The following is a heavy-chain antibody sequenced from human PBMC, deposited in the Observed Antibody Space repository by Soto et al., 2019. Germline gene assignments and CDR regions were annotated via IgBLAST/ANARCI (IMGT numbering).Heavy chain of an antibody. D-gene: IGHD6-13*01. V-gene: IGHV1-2*04. Sequence: AAVKASCKASAYTFTGYSIHWVRQAPGQGLEWMGWINPNSGATNYAQKFQGWVTMTRDTSISTAYMELSRLRSDDTAGYYCARARDPLYSSSLNHMDFCGQGSTVIVSS. CDR1: AYTFTGYS. CDR3: ARARDPLYSSSLNHMDF. J-gene: IGHJ6*02. CDR2: INPNSGAT.